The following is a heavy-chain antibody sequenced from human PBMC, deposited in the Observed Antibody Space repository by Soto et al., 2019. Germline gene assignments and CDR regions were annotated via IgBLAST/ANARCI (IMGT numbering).Heavy chain of an antibody. D-gene: IGHD3-16*01. Sequence: QVQLQESGLGLVRPSQTLSLTCIVSGGSIGTGAYYWTWIRQLPGKGLEWIGHIYYSGSTYYNSSLKSRVTISVDTSKNQFSLKLNSVTAADTAVYYCARIRSGVGYNWFDPWGQGTLVTVSS. CDR2: IYYSGST. V-gene: IGHV4-31*03. J-gene: IGHJ5*02. CDR1: GGSIGTGAYY. CDR3: ARIRSGVGYNWFDP.